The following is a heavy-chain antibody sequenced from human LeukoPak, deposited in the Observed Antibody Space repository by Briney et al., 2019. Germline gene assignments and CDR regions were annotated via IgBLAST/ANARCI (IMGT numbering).Heavy chain of an antibody. CDR3: ARDVDYANPRHDY. CDR2: ISSGGSTI. Sequence: GGSLRLSCAASGFIFSDYYMSWIRQAPGKGLEWLSFISSGGSTIYYADSVKGRFTISRDNAQNSLYLQMNSLRAEGTALYYCARDVDYANPRHDYWGQGTLVTVSS. V-gene: IGHV3-11*01. J-gene: IGHJ4*02. D-gene: IGHD4/OR15-4a*01. CDR1: GFIFSDYY.